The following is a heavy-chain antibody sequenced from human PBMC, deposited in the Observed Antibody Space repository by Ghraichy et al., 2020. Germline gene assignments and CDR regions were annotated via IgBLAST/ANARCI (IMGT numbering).Heavy chain of an antibody. V-gene: IGHV3-21*01. D-gene: IGHD6-6*01. CDR2: ISSSSSYI. Sequence: LSLTCAASGFTFSSYSMNWVRQAPGKGLEWVSSISSSSSYIYYADSVKGRFTISRDNAKNSLYLQMNSLRAEDTAVYYCARDTGYSSSFGYWGQGTLVTVSS. J-gene: IGHJ4*02. CDR1: GFTFSSYS. CDR3: ARDTGYSSSFGY.